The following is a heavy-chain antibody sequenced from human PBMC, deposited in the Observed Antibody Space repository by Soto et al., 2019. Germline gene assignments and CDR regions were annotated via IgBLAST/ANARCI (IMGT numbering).Heavy chain of an antibody. V-gene: IGHV4-34*01. J-gene: IGHJ6*02. CDR3: AREGCSGGSCYSGFFYYYYGMDV. D-gene: IGHD2-15*01. CDR2: INHSGST. CDR1: GGSFSGYY. Sequence: SETLSLTCAVYGGSFSGYYWSWIRQPPGKGLEWIGEINHSGSTNYNPSLKSRVTISVDTSKNQFSLKLSSVTAADTAVYYCAREGCSGGSCYSGFFYYYYGMDVWGQVTTFTVSS.